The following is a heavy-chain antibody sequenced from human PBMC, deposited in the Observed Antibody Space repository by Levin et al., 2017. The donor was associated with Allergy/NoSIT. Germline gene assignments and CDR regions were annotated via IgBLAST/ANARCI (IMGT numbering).Heavy chain of an antibody. CDR1: GFRFSGHY. Sequence: PTGGSLRLSCAASGFRFSGHYMHWVRQAPGKGLVWVAHIKNEGDTKRYADSVKGRFTISRDNANNMLYLQMNSLRAEDTAVYFCVREANSLDYWGQGTLVTVSS. CDR2: IKNEGDTK. V-gene: IGHV3-74*01. J-gene: IGHJ4*02. D-gene: IGHD2-21*01. CDR3: VREANSLDY.